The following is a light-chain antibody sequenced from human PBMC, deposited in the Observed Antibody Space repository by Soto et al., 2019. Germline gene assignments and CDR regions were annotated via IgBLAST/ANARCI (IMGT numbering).Light chain of an antibody. J-gene: IGLJ2*01. Sequence: SYELTQPPTVSVAPGQTAKITCGGNNIGSKSVHWYQQKPGQAPVLVVYDDNDRASGIPERFSGSNSGNMATLTITRVEAGDEADYYCQMWDSSSDHVVFGGGTKLTVL. CDR3: QMWDSSSDHVV. CDR1: NIGSKS. CDR2: DDN. V-gene: IGLV3-21*02.